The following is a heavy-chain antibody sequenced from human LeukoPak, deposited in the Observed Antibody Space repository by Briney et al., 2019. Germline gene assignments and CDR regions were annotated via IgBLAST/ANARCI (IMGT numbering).Heavy chain of an antibody. CDR1: GYSINSTYY. CDR3: ARELHDFWSGYTNWFDP. D-gene: IGHD3-3*01. CDR2: IYYSGTT. V-gene: IGHV4-38-2*02. Sequence: SETLSLTCTVSGYSINSTYYWGWIRQPPGKGLEWIGTIYYSGTTYHSPSLKSRVTISVDTSKNQFSLRLSSVTAADTAVYYCARELHDFWSGYTNWFDPWGQGTLVTVSS. J-gene: IGHJ5*02.